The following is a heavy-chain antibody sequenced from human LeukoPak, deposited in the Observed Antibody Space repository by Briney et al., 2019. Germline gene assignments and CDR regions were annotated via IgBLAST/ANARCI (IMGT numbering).Heavy chain of an antibody. CDR3: ARDRPLIAAAGTGWFDP. Sequence: SETLSLTCTVSGGSISSYYWSWIRQPAGKGLEWIGRIYTSGSTNYNPSLKSRVTMSVGTSKNQFSLKLSSVTAADTAVYYCARDRPLIAAAGTGWFDPWGQGTLVTVSS. V-gene: IGHV4-4*07. D-gene: IGHD6-13*01. CDR1: GGSISSYY. J-gene: IGHJ5*02. CDR2: IYTSGST.